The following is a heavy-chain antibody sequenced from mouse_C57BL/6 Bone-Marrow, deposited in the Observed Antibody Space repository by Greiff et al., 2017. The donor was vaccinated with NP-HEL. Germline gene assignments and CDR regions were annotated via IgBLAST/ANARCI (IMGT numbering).Heavy chain of an antibody. CDR3: SRCDGYDAAWFAY. D-gene: IGHD2-2*01. CDR1: GYTFTSSW. CDR2: IYPSDSDT. J-gene: IGHJ3*01. V-gene: IGHV1-61*01. Sequence: QVQLQQPGAELVRPGSSVKLSCKASGYTFTSSWMDWVKQRPGQGLEWIGNIYPSDSDTHYNQKFKDKATLTVDKSSSTAYLQPSSLTSEDSAVYYCSRCDGYDAAWFAYWGQGTLVTVSA.